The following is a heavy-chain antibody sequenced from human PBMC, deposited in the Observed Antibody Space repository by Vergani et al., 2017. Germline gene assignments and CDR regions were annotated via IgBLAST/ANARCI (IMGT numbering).Heavy chain of an antibody. CDR1: GFTFNSYG. J-gene: IGHJ4*02. Sequence: QVQLVESGGGVVQPGGSLRLYCAASGFTFNSYGMHWVRQAPGKGLEWVASIRSDESRRYYGDSMEAPFTISRDHSKNTLYLQLKSLRPEDTAVYYCSKEGGGYCSGGTCYPEYWGQGTLVIVSS. V-gene: IGHV3-30*02. CDR3: SKEGGGYCSGGTCYPEY. CDR2: IRSDESRR. D-gene: IGHD2-15*01.